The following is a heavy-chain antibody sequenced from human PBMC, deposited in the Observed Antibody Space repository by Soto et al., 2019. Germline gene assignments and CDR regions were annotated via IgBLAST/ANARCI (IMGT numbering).Heavy chain of an antibody. V-gene: IGHV1-18*01. D-gene: IGHD2-2*01. J-gene: IGHJ5*02. Sequence: QVQLVQSGGEVKRPGASVKVSCKTSGYTFSNYGITCVRQTPGQPLEWLGWLRLYSDGANYAQKFQGRVSMTTDTSKTTAYMELRSLIAADTAVYYCARIVPGAEAWFGPWGQGTLVTVSS. CDR1: GYTFSNYG. CDR2: LRLYSDGA. CDR3: ARIVPGAEAWFGP.